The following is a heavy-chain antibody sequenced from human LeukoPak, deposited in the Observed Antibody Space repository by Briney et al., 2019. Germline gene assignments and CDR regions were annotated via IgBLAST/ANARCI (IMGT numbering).Heavy chain of an antibody. CDR3: ARTDYGGLDYWYFDL. V-gene: IGHV3-7*01. D-gene: IGHD4-23*01. CDR2: INQDGSEK. Sequence: GGSLRLSCAASGFTFSSYWTGWVRQAPGKGLEWVASINQDGSEKYYVDFVKGRFTISRDNAKNSLYLQMSSRRAEDTAMYYCARTDYGGLDYWYFDLWGRGTLVTVSS. J-gene: IGHJ2*01. CDR1: GFTFSSYW.